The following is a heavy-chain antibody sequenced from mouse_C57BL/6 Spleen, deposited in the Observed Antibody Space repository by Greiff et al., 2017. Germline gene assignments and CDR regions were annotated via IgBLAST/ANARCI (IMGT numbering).Heavy chain of an antibody. J-gene: IGHJ4*01. CDR1: GYTFTSYW. CDR3: ARRRDSYAMDY. Sequence: QVQLKQPGAELVKPGASVKLSCKASGYTFTSYWMQWVKQRPGQGLEWIGEIDPSDSYTNYNQKFKGKATLTVDTSSSTAYMQLSSLTSEDSAVXYCARRRDSYAMDYWGQGTSVTVSS. CDR2: IDPSDSYT. D-gene: IGHD3-2*01. V-gene: IGHV1-50*01.